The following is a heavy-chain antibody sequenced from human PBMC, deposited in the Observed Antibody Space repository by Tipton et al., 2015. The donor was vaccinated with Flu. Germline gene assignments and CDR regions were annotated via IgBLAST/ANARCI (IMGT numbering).Heavy chain of an antibody. CDR2: IYYSGST. Sequence: TLSLTCTVSGGSISSSSYYWGWIRQPPGKGLEWIGSIYYSGSTYYNPSLKSRVTISVDTSKNKFSLKLSSVTAADTAVYYCAAFYGSGSYLAFDIWGQGTMVTVSS. J-gene: IGHJ3*02. CDR1: GGSISSSSYY. D-gene: IGHD3-10*01. CDR3: AAFYGSGSYLAFDI. V-gene: IGHV4-39*07.